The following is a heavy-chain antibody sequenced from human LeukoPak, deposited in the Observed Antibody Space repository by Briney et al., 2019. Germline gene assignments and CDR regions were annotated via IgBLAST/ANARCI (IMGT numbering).Heavy chain of an antibody. Sequence: KDGESLKISCKCSGYSFRSYWIVWVRQLPGKGLEWMGITYPGASDTRYSPSFQGQVTISADKSINTAYLQWSSLKASDTAVYFCARREWLRGLDYWGQGTLVTVSS. CDR3: ARREWLRGLDY. D-gene: IGHD5-12*01. J-gene: IGHJ4*02. CDR2: TYPGASDT. CDR1: GYSFRSYW. V-gene: IGHV5-51*01.